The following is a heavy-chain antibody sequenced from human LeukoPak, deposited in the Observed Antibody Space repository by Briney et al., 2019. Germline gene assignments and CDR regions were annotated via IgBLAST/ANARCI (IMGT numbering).Heavy chain of an antibody. CDR1: GYTLTDYD. CDR3: ARNGRVRRVVKDLFEY. D-gene: IGHD3-10*01. Sequence: GASVKVSCKTSGYTLTDYDITWVRQAPGQGLEWMGRVSPYNGNTYYSQRFQDRVTITKDTSTGTAYMDLRNLRTDDTAMYYCARNGRVRRVVKDLFEYWGQGTLVAVSS. CDR2: VSPYNGNT. V-gene: IGHV1-18*01. J-gene: IGHJ4*02.